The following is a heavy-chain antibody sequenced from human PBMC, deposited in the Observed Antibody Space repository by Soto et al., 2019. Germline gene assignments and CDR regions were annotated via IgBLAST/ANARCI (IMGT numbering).Heavy chain of an antibody. Sequence: EVQLVESGGGLVKPGGSLRLSCAASGFTFSSYSMNWVRQAPGKGLEWVSSISSSSSYIYYADSVKGRFTISRDNAKNSLYLQMNSLRAEDTAVYYCARLVASYYYYGMDVWCQGTTVTVSS. CDR1: GFTFSSYS. D-gene: IGHD2-15*01. V-gene: IGHV3-21*01. J-gene: IGHJ6*02. CDR3: ARLVASYYYYGMDV. CDR2: ISSSSSYI.